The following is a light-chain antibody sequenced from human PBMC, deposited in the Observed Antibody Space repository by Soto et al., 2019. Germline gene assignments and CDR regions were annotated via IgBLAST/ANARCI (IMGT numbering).Light chain of an antibody. CDR1: SSDVGPYNL. Sequence: QSALTQPASVSGSPGQSITISCTGSSSDVGPYNLVSWYQQHPDKAPKLMIYEVSNRPSGVSNRFSGSKSGNTASLTISGLQAEDEADYYCSSYTSSSTPVFGGGTKLTVL. J-gene: IGLJ2*01. CDR3: SSYTSSSTPV. V-gene: IGLV2-14*02. CDR2: EVS.